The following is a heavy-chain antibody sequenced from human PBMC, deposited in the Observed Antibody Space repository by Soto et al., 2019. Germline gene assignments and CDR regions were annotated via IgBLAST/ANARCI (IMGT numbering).Heavy chain of an antibody. V-gene: IGHV4-34*01. D-gene: IGHD5-12*01. CDR1: CGSFSGYY. Sequence: SETLSLTCAVYCGSFSGYYWSCIRQPPGKGLEWIGEINHRGSTNYNPSLKSRVTISVDTSKNQFSLKLSSVTAADTAIYYCVREAYIGYGHAIDHWGQGILVTVSS. CDR3: VREAYIGYGHAIDH. J-gene: IGHJ4*02. CDR2: INHRGST.